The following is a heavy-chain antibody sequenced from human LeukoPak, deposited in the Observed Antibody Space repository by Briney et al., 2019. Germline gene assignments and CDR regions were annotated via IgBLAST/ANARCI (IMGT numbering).Heavy chain of an antibody. CDR3: ARVQSSSWYTEKYKYYYYYYMDV. CDR1: GYTFTSYA. J-gene: IGHJ6*03. CDR2: INTNTGNP. V-gene: IGHV7-4-1*02. D-gene: IGHD6-13*01. Sequence: GASVKVSCKASGYTFTSYAMNWVRQAPGQGLEWMGWINTNTGNPTYAQGFTGRFVFSLDTSVSTAYLQISSLKAEDTAVYYCARVQSSSWYTEKYKYYYYYYMDVWGKGTTVTVSS.